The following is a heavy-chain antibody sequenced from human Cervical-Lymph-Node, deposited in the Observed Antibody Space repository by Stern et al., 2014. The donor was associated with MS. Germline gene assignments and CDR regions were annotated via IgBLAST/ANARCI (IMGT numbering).Heavy chain of an antibody. Sequence: QLVESGAEVKKPGESLKISCRTSGYTFSNFWIGWVRQMPGKGLEWMGVIYPADSDTTYSPSFQGQVTISADESISTAYLQWRSLKASDTAMYYCVRRRDSAGYDTFDLWGQGTMLIVSS. CDR1: GYTFSNFW. J-gene: IGHJ3*01. V-gene: IGHV5-51*01. D-gene: IGHD3-22*01. CDR2: IYPADSDT. CDR3: VRRRDSAGYDTFDL.